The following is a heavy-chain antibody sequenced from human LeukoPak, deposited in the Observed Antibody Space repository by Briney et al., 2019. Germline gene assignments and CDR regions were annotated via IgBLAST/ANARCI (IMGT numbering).Heavy chain of an antibody. CDR1: GFTFSNFW. D-gene: IGHD3-22*01. Sequence: PGGSLRLSCSASGFTFSNFWMAWVRQAPGKGLEWVTNISHDGSEKYCVDSVKGRFTISRDNSKNSLYLQMNSLKAEDTAVYYCAKGSGYYPEYFQHWGQGTLVTVSS. CDR3: AKGSGYYPEYFQH. V-gene: IGHV3-7*05. CDR2: ISHDGSEK. J-gene: IGHJ1*01.